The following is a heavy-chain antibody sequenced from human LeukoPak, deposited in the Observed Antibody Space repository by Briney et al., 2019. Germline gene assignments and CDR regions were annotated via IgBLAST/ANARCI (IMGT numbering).Heavy chain of an antibody. V-gene: IGHV3-74*01. CDR2: INSDGSST. J-gene: IGHJ4*02. CDR1: GFSLSSYW. CDR3: PRAAPSAGTVVDY. Sequence: GGSLRLSCASCGFSLSSYWMHCVRQAPGQGLVWVSRINSDGSSTRYADSVRGRFSISRDNAKNTLFLQMNSLRAEDTAVYYCPRAAPSAGTVVDYWGQGTLVTVSS. D-gene: IGHD6-13*01.